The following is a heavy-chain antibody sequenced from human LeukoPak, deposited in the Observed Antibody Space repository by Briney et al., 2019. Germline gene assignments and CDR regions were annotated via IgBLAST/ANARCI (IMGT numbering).Heavy chain of an antibody. CDR3: ATGPVYCTNGVCYMVSFDY. D-gene: IGHD2-8*01. Sequence: GASVKVSCKASSYTFTSYGISWVRQAPGQGLEWMGWISAYNGNTNYAQKLQGRVTMTTDTSTSTAYMELRSLRSDDTAVYYCATGPVYCTNGVCYMVSFDYWGQGTLVTVSS. CDR1: SYTFTSYG. CDR2: ISAYNGNT. V-gene: IGHV1-18*01. J-gene: IGHJ4*02.